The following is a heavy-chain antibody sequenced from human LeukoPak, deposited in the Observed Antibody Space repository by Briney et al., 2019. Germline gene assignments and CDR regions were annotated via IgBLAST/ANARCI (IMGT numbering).Heavy chain of an antibody. V-gene: IGHV1-8*01. Sequence: ASVKVSCKASGYTFTSYDINWVRQATGQGLEWMGWMNPNSGNTGYAQKFQGRVTMTRNTSISTAYMELSRLRSDDTAVYYCARDSVADYYYYMDVWGKGTTVTVSS. CDR1: GYTFTSYD. CDR3: ARDSVADYYYYMDV. D-gene: IGHD6-13*01. CDR2: MNPNSGNT. J-gene: IGHJ6*03.